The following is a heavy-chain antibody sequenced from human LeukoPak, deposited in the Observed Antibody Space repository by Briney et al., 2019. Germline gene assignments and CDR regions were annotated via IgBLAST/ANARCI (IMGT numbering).Heavy chain of an antibody. CDR3: ANLDILVSAGAGMDV. Sequence: GGSLRLSCAASGFAFSNYAVSWVRQPPGKGLEWVSTIGGSGDNTYYADSVKGRFTISRDNSKNTLYLQMNSLRAEDTAVYYCANLDILVSAGAGMDVWGKGTTVTVSS. CDR1: GFAFSNYA. V-gene: IGHV3-23*01. D-gene: IGHD3-9*01. J-gene: IGHJ6*03. CDR2: IGGSGDNT.